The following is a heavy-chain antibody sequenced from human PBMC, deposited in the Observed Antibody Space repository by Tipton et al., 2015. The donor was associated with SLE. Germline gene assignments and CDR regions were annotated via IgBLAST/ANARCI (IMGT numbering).Heavy chain of an antibody. Sequence: TLSLTCTVSGGSINSGGYYWSWIRQHPGKGLEWIGYIYYSGSTNYNPSLKSRVTISVDTSKNQFSLKLNSVTAADTAVYYCSRLVGAAGTGYSYYFMDVWGKGTTVTVSS. CDR2: IYYSGST. J-gene: IGHJ6*03. CDR3: SRLVGAAGTGYSYYFMDV. CDR1: GGSINSGGYY. D-gene: IGHD6-13*01. V-gene: IGHV4-61*08.